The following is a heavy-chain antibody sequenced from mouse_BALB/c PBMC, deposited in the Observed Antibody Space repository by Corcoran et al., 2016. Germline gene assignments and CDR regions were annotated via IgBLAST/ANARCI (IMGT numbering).Heavy chain of an antibody. V-gene: IGHV1S136*01. J-gene: IGHJ3*01. Sequence: EVQLQQSGPELVKPGASVKMSCKASGYTFTSYVMHWVKQKPGQGLEWIGYINPYNDGTKYNEKFKGKATLTSDKSSSTAYMELSSLTSEDSAVYYCARMIYDGYYSAWFAYWGQGSVVTVSA. D-gene: IGHD2-3*01. CDR2: INPYNDGT. CDR3: ARMIYDGYYSAWFAY. CDR1: GYTFTSYV.